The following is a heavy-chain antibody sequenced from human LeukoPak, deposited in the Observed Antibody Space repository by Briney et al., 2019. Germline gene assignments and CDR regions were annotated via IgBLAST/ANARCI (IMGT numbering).Heavy chain of an antibody. CDR2: FDPEDGET. CDR1: GYTLTELS. D-gene: IGHD4-23*01. Sequence: ASVKVPCKVSGYTLTELSMHWVRQAPGKGLEWMGGFDPEDGETIYAQKFQGRVTMTEDTSTDTAYMELSSLRSEDTAVYYCATCRDLRWCDAFDIWGQGTMVTVSS. J-gene: IGHJ3*02. V-gene: IGHV1-24*01. CDR3: ATCRDLRWCDAFDI.